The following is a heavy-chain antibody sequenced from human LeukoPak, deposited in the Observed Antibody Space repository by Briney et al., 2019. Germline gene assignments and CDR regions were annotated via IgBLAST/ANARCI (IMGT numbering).Heavy chain of an antibody. J-gene: IGHJ4*02. V-gene: IGHV3-23*01. D-gene: IGHD3-22*01. Sequence: GGSPRLSCAASGFTFSSYAMSWVRQAPGKGLEWVSSISGSGGTTHYADSVKGRFTISRDNSKNTLYLQMSSLRAEDTAVYYCAKARDSSVYDHFDYWGQGTLVTVSS. CDR1: GFTFSSYA. CDR3: AKARDSSVYDHFDY. CDR2: ISGSGGTT.